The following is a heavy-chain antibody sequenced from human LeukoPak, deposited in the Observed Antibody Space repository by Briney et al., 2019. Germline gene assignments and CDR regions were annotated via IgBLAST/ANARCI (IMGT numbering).Heavy chain of an antibody. CDR2: IYYSGST. Sequence: PSETLSLTCTVSGGSISSYYWSWIRQPPGKGLEWIGYIYYSGSTNYNPSLKSRVTISVDTSKNQFSLKLSSVTAADTAVYYCARMSRGEWVYLGSSWYHKYYYYYMDVWGKGTTVTVSS. CDR3: ARMSRGEWVYLGSSWYHKYYYYYMDV. V-gene: IGHV4-59*12. CDR1: GGSISSYY. D-gene: IGHD6-13*01. J-gene: IGHJ6*03.